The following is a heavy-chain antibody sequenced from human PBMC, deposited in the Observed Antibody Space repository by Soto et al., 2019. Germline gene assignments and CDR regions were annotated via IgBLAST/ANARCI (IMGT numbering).Heavy chain of an antibody. J-gene: IGHJ1*01. CDR1: GFTFSDYY. V-gene: IGHV3-11*01. CDR2: ISSSGSTI. CDR3: AREGVTAAQGYFQR. Sequence: QVQLVESGGGLVKPGGSLRLSCAASGFTFSDYYMSWLRQAPGKGLEWISYISSSGSTIYYADSVRGRFTISRDNAKNSLYLQMNSLRVDDTAVYYCAREGVTAAQGYFQRWGQGTLVTVSS. D-gene: IGHD2-21*02.